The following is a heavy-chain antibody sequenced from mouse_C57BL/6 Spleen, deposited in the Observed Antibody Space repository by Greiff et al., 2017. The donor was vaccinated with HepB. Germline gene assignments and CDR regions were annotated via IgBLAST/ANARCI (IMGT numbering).Heavy chain of an antibody. D-gene: IGHD2-2*01. V-gene: IGHV14-4*01. J-gene: IGHJ4*01. CDR2: IDPANGDT. CDR3: TTGGYSLYYAMDY. CDR1: GFNIKDDY. Sequence: VQLQQSVAELVRPGASVKLSCTASGFNIKDDYMHWVKQRPEQGLEWIGWIDPANGDTEYASKFQGKATITADTSSNTAYLQLSSLTSEDTAVYYCTTGGYSLYYAMDYWGQGTSVTVSS.